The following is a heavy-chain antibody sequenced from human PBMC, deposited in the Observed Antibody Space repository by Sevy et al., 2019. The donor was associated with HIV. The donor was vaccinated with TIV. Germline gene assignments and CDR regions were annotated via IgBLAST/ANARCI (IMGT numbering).Heavy chain of an antibody. Sequence: GGSLRLSCGASDFIFENYWMTWVRQTSGQGLEGVATIKLDGSDKYYGDSVKGRFTISRDNSKKSLYLQMNSLRAEDTAVYFCARGNYAMDVWGQGTTVTVSS. V-gene: IGHV3-7*03. CDR3: ARGNYAMDV. CDR2: IKLDGSDK. J-gene: IGHJ6*02. CDR1: DFIFENYW.